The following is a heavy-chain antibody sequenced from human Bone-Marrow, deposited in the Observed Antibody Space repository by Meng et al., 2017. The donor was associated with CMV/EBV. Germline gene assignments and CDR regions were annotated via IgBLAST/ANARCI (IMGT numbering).Heavy chain of an antibody. D-gene: IGHD6-13*01. CDR1: GGSISSSSYY. CDR2: IYYSGST. J-gene: IGHJ6*02. Sequence: GSLRLSCTVSGGSISSSSYYWGWIRQPPGKGLEWIGSIYYSGSTYYNPSLKSRVTISVDTSKNQFSLKLSSVTAADTAVYYCARDWGSSWSYGMDVWGQGTTVTVYS. CDR3: ARDWGSSWSYGMDV. V-gene: IGHV4-39*07.